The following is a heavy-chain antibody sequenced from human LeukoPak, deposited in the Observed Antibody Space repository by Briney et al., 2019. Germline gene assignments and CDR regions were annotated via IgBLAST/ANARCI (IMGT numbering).Heavy chain of an antibody. J-gene: IGHJ2*01. D-gene: IGHD5-12*01. V-gene: IGHV3-66*01. CDR1: GFSVSSNY. CDR2: IYSGGSA. CDR3: ARVRKYSGYYSWYFDL. Sequence: GGSLRLSCAASGFSVSSNYMSWVRQAPGKGLEWVSVIYSGGSAYYADSVKGRFTISRENAKNSLYLQMNSLRAGDTAVYYCARVRKYSGYYSWYFDLWGRGTLVTVSS.